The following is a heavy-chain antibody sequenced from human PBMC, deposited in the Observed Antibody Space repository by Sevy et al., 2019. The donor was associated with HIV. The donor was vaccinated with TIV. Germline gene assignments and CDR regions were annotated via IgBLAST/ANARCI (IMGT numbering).Heavy chain of an antibody. Sequence: SETLSLTCGVSGYSIISGYYWGWIRQPPGKGLEWIGSIYHSGSTYYNPSLKSRVTISVDTSKNQFSLKLSSVTAAATAVYYCARQVVAFGNPAFEDYWGQGTLVTVSS. CDR2: IYHSGST. D-gene: IGHD3-16*01. CDR1: GYSIISGYY. V-gene: IGHV4-38-2*01. J-gene: IGHJ4*02. CDR3: ARQVVAFGNPAFEDY.